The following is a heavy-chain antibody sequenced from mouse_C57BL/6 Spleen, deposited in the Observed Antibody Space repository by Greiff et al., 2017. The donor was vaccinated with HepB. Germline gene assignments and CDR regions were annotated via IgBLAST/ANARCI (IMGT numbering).Heavy chain of an antibody. D-gene: IGHD2-4*01. CDR3: ARPDDYDGRVLAY. J-gene: IGHJ3*01. Sequence: VQLQQSGTELVKPGASVKLSCKASGYTFTSYWMHWVKQRPGQGLEWIGNINPSNGGTNYNEKFKSKATLTVDKSSSTAYMQLSSLTSEDSAVYYCARPDDYDGRVLAYWGQGTLVTVSA. V-gene: IGHV1-53*01. CDR2: INPSNGGT. CDR1: GYTFTSYW.